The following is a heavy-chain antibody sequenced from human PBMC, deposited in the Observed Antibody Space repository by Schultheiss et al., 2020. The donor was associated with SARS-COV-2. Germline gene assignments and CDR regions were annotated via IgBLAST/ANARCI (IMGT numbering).Heavy chain of an antibody. D-gene: IGHD3-16*01. CDR1: GFTVNNRY. Sequence: GGSLRLSCAASGFTVNNRYMSWVRQAPGKGLEWISSISGSRGTTYYADSVKGRFTISRDNLKNTLYLRMNTLRAEDTAVYYCARGTWAPFDYWGQGTLVTVSS. CDR3: ARGTWAPFDY. CDR2: ISGSRGTT. J-gene: IGHJ4*02. V-gene: IGHV3-23*01.